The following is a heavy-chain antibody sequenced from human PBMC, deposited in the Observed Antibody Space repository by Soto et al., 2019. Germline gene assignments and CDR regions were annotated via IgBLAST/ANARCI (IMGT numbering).Heavy chain of an antibody. CDR1: GDSVSSNSAA. CDR3: ARVNWNLGYYGMDV. J-gene: IGHJ6*02. CDR2: TYYRSKWYN. V-gene: IGHV6-1*01. D-gene: IGHD1-1*01. Sequence: QTLSLTCAISGDSVSSNSAAWNWIRQSPSRGLEWLGRTYYRSKWYNAYAVSVKSRITINPDTSKNQFSLQLNSVTPEDTAVYYCARVNWNLGYYGMDVWGQGTTVTVSS.